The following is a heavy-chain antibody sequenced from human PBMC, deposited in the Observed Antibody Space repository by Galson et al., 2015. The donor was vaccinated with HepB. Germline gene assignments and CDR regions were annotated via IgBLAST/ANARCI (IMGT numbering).Heavy chain of an antibody. V-gene: IGHV3-43*01. CDR3: AKAIAARRGYYFDY. J-gene: IGHJ4*02. CDR2: ISWDGGST. D-gene: IGHD6-6*01. Sequence: SLRLSCAASGFTFDDYTTHWVRQAPGKGLEWVSLISWDGGSTYYADSVKGRFTISRDNSKNSLYLQMNSLRTEDTALYYCAKAIAARRGYYFDYWGQGTLVTVSS. CDR1: GFTFDDYT.